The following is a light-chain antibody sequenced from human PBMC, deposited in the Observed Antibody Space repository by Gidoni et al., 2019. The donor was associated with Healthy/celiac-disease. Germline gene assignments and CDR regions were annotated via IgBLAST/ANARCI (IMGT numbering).Light chain of an antibody. CDR2: GAS. Sequence: EIVMTQSPATLSVSPGERATLSCRASQSVSSNFAWYEQKPGQAPRLLIYGASTRATGIPARFSGSGSGTEFTLTISSLQSEDFAVYYCQQYNNWPVTFGQXTKLEIK. J-gene: IGKJ2*01. V-gene: IGKV3-15*01. CDR1: QSVSSN. CDR3: QQYNNWPVT.